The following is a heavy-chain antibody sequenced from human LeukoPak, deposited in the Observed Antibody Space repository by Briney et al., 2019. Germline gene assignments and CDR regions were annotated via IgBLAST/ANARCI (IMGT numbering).Heavy chain of an antibody. CDR1: GFTFSSYW. D-gene: IGHD3-10*01. J-gene: IGHJ5*02. V-gene: IGHV3-74*01. Sequence: GGSLRLSCAASGFTFSSYWMHWVRQAPGKGLVWVSRINGGGSVTTYADSVKGRFTISRDNAKDTLYLQLNSLRAEDTAVYYCARDLDGSGNYHWFDPWGQGTLVNVAS. CDR3: ARDLDGSGNYHWFDP. CDR2: INGGGSVT.